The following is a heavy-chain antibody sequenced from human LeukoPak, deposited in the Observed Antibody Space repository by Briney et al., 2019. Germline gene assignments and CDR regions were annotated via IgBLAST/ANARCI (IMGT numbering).Heavy chain of an antibody. Sequence: SETLSLTCAVSGYSISSGYYWGWIRQPPGKGLGWIGSIYHSGSTYYNPSLKSRVTISVDTSKNQFSLKLSSVTAADTAVYYCARHGQQLRKHNWFDPWGQGTLVTVSS. V-gene: IGHV4-38-2*01. D-gene: IGHD6-13*01. J-gene: IGHJ5*02. CDR1: GYSISSGYY. CDR3: ARHGQQLRKHNWFDP. CDR2: IYHSGST.